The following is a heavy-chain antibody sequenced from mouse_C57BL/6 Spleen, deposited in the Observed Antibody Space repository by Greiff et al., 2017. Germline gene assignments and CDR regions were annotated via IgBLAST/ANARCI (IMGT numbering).Heavy chain of an antibody. CDR2: INPNNGGT. D-gene: IGHD1-1*01. V-gene: IGHV1-18*01. CDR1: GYTFTDYN. Sequence: EVQLQQSGPELVKPGASVKIPCKASGYTFTDYNMDWVKQSHGKSLEWIGDINPNNGGTIYNQKFKGKATLTVDKSSSTAYMELRSLTSEDTAVYYCARSPTVVAKDWYFDVWGTGTTVTVSS. CDR3: ARSPTVVAKDWYFDV. J-gene: IGHJ1*03.